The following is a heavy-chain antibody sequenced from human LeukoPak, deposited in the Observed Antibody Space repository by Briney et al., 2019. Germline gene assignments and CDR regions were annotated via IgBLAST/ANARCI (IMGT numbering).Heavy chain of an antibody. CDR1: GGTFSSYA. D-gene: IGHD3-3*01. J-gene: IGHJ4*02. CDR2: IIPIFGTA. Sequence: SVKVSCKASGGTFSSYAISWVRQAPGQGLEWMGGIIPIFGTANYAQKFQGRVTITTDESTSTAYMELSSLRSEDTAVYYCASLARITIFGVATWGQGTLVTVSS. CDR3: ASLARITIFGVAT. V-gene: IGHV1-69*05.